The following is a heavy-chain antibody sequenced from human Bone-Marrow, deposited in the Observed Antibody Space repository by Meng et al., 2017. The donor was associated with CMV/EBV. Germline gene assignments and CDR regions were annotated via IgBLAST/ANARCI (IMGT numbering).Heavy chain of an antibody. J-gene: IGHJ4*02. V-gene: IGHV3-15*01. D-gene: IGHD3-3*01. CDR3: TTDTFGVPDY. CDR1: GFTFSNAW. CDR2: IKSKTDGGTT. Sequence: CAASGFTFSNAWMSWVRQAPGKGLEWVGRIKSKTDGGTTDYAAPVKGRFTISRDDSKNTLYLQMNSLKTEDTAAYYCTTDTFGVPDYWGQGTLVTVSS.